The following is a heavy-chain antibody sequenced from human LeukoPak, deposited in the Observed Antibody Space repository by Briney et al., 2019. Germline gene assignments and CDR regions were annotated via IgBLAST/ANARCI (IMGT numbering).Heavy chain of an antibody. CDR1: GFIFSSYW. V-gene: IGHV3-21*01. J-gene: IGHJ4*02. CDR3: ARGSRGY. D-gene: IGHD3-10*01. Sequence: GGSLRLSCAASGFIFSSYWMSWVRQAPGKGLEWVSSISSSSSYIYYADSVRGRFTISRDNAKNSLYLQMNSLRAEDTAVYYCARGSRGYWGQGTLVTVSS. CDR2: ISSSSSYI.